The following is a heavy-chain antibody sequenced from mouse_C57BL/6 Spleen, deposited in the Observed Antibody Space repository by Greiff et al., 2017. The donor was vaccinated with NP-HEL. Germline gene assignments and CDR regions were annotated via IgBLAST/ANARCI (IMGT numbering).Heavy chain of an antibody. CDR2: IDPEDGGT. Sequence: EVQLQQSGAELVKPGASVKLSCTASGFNINDYYMHWVKQRTEQGLEGIGRIDPEDGGTKYAPKFQGKATITADTSSNTAYLQLSSLTSEDTAVYYCARAHYYGSSPWYAYWGQGTLVTVSA. V-gene: IGHV14-2*01. J-gene: IGHJ3*01. D-gene: IGHD1-1*01. CDR1: GFNINDYY. CDR3: ARAHYYGSSPWYAY.